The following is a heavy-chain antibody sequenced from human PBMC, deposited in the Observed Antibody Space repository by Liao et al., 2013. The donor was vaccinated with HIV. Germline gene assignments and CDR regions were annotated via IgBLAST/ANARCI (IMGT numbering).Heavy chain of an antibody. CDR2: IYTGMSTTGTT. V-gene: IGHV4-61*02. CDR1: GDLIRRDNYY. J-gene: IGHJ2*01. D-gene: IGHD1-26*01. CDR3: ARVQWDXSAERVLDL. Sequence: QVRLQESGPGLVKPSQTLSLTCTVSGDLIRRDNYYWTWIRQPAGKGLEWIGHIYTGMSTTGTTNYNPSLKSRVSISADTSSNHVSLKLTSVTAADTAVYYCARVQWDXSAERVLDLVGRGPPGHCLL.